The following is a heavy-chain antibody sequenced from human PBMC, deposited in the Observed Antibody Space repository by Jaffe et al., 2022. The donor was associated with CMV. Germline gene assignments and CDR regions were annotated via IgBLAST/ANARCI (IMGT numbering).Heavy chain of an antibody. D-gene: IGHD6-13*01. CDR3: ARVGSIAAALPYYFDY. V-gene: IGHV3-21*01. Sequence: EVQLVESGGGLVKPGGSLRLSCAASGFTFSSYSMNWVRQAPGKGLEWVSSISSSSSYIYYADSVKGRFTISRDNAKNSLYLQMNSLRAEDTAVYYCARVGSIAAALPYYFDYWGQGTLVTVSS. CDR1: GFTFSSYS. CDR2: ISSSSSYI. J-gene: IGHJ4*02.